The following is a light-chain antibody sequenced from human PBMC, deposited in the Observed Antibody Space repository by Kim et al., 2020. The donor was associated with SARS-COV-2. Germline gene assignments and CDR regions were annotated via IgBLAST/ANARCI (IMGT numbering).Light chain of an antibody. CDR1: SSDVVAYNA. Sequence: GQSIAISCTGSSSDVVAYNAVSWYQHHPGKAPQLMIYDVSERPSGVSHRFSGSKSGNTASLTISGLQAEDEADYYCCSYTTSSIYVFGTGTKVTVL. V-gene: IGLV2-14*03. CDR2: DVS. CDR3: CSYTTSSIYV. J-gene: IGLJ1*01.